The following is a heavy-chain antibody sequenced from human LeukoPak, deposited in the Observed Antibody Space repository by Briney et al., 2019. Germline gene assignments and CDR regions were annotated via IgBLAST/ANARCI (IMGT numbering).Heavy chain of an antibody. CDR2: IYHSGTT. CDR1: GYSITSANY. Sequence: PSETLSLICNVSGYSITSANYWGWIRQPPGKGLEWIGSIYHSGTTFYNPSLRSRVTISVGTSKNQFSLKLSSVTAADTAVYYCARDLFWIAAANTNNNAFDIWGQGTMVTVSS. D-gene: IGHD6-13*01. CDR3: ARDLFWIAAANTNNNAFDI. J-gene: IGHJ3*02. V-gene: IGHV4-38-2*02.